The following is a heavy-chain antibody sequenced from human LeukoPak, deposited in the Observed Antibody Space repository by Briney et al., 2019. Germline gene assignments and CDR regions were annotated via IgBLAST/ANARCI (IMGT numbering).Heavy chain of an antibody. CDR1: AGSISSYY. D-gene: IGHD1-1*01. J-gene: IGHJ3*02. V-gene: IGHV4-59*08. Sequence: SETLPLTCTVSAGSISSYYWSLIRQPPGKGLEWIGYIYYSGSTNYNPSLKSRVTISVDTSKNQFSLKLSSVTAADTAVYYCASFPGGYDAFDIWGQGTMVTVSS. CDR2: IYYSGST. CDR3: ASFPGGYDAFDI.